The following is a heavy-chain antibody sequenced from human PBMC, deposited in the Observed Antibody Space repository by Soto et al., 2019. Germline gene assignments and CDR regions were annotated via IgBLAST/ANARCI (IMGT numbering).Heavy chain of an antibody. J-gene: IGHJ4*02. CDR2: ISAYNGNT. Sequence: WASVKVSCKASGYTFTTYGISWVRQAPGQGLEWMGWISAYNGNTNYAQKLQGRVTMTTDTSTSTAYMELRSLRSDDTAVYYCARDDHYDSSGYYPDYWGQGXLVTVYS. D-gene: IGHD3-22*01. CDR1: GYTFTTYG. V-gene: IGHV1-18*04. CDR3: ARDDHYDSSGYYPDY.